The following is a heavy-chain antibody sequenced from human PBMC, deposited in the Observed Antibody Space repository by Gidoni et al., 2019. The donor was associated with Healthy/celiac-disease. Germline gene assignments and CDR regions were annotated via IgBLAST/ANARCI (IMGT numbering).Heavy chain of an antibody. CDR1: GGSISSGGYY. D-gene: IGHD3-3*01. CDR3: ARARFLEWSRPNWFDP. CDR2: IYYSGST. Sequence: QVQLQESGPGLVKPSPTLSLTCTVSGGSISSGGYYWSWIRQHPGKGLEWIGYIYYSGSTYYNPSLKSRVTISVDTSKNQFSLKLSSVTAADTAVYFCARARFLEWSRPNWFDPWGQGTLVTVSS. V-gene: IGHV4-31*03. J-gene: IGHJ5*02.